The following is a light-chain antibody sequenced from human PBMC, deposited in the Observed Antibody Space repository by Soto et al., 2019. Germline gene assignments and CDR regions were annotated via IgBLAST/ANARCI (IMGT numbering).Light chain of an antibody. CDR3: QQYVSSPYT. CDR2: GTF. J-gene: IGKJ2*01. CDR1: QSVSSNY. V-gene: IGKV3-20*01. Sequence: IVLTQSPGTLSLSPGERATLSCRASQSVSSNYLAWYQQKPGQPPRLLLYGTFSRATGVPDRFSGSGSGTDLTLTINRLEPEDFEVYYCQQYVSSPYTFGQGTRLEIK.